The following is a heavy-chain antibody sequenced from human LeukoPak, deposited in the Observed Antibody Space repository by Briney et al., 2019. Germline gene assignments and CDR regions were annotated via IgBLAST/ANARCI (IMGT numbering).Heavy chain of an antibody. J-gene: IGHJ4*02. V-gene: IGHV4-30-4*08. D-gene: IGHD3-22*01. CDR3: ARVRYDSSGYYSFHFDY. CDR2: IYYSGST. Sequence: PSQTLSLTCTVSGGSISSGDYYWSWIRKPPGKGLEWIGYIYYSGSTYYNPSLKSRVTTSVDASKNQFSLKLSSVTAADTAVYYCARVRYDSSGYYSFHFDYWGQGTLVTVSS. CDR1: GGSISSGDYY.